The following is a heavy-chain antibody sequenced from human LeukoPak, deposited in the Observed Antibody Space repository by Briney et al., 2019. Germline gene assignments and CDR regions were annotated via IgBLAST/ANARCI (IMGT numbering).Heavy chain of an antibody. CDR2: ISSSGSTI. D-gene: IGHD3-10*02. J-gene: IGHJ6*04. CDR1: GFTFSSYE. CDR3: AELGITMIGGV. V-gene: IGHV3-48*03. Sequence: WGSLRLSCAASGFTFSSYEMNWVRQAPGKGLEWVSYISSSGSTIYYADSVKGRFTISRDNAKNSLYLQMNSLGAEDTAVYYCAELGITMIGGVWGKGTTVTVSS.